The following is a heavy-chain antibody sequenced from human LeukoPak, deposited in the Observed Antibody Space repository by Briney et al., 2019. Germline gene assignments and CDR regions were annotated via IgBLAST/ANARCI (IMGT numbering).Heavy chain of an antibody. CDR1: GYTFTSYD. J-gene: IGHJ5*02. D-gene: IGHD6-13*01. CDR3: ARSDSSSWESFDP. V-gene: IGHV1-8*01. CDR2: MNPNSGNT. Sequence: VASVKVSCKASGYTFTSYDINWVRQATGQGLEWMGWMNPNSGNTGYAQKFQGRVTMTRNTSISTAYMELSSLRSEDTAVYYCARSDSSSWESFDPWGQGTLVTVSS.